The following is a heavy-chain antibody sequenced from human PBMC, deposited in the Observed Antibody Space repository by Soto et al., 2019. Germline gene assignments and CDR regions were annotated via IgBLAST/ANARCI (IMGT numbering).Heavy chain of an antibody. CDR1: GFNFGNYA. Sequence: EVRLVESGGGLVESGRSLRLSCTGSGFNFGNYAMSWVRQAPGKGPEWVGFIRSETYGGTPDYAASLRGRFIISRDDSKSIAYLEINSLQTDDTAVYYCTRYYYASSGYYVYWGQGTLVTVSS. CDR3: TRYYYASSGYYVY. D-gene: IGHD3-22*01. J-gene: IGHJ4*02. CDR2: IRSETYGGTP. V-gene: IGHV3-49*04.